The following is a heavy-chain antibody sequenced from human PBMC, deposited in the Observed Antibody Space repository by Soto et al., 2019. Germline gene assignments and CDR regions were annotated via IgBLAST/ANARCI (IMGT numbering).Heavy chain of an antibody. CDR1: GGSISSSNW. CDR3: ARDRDYYDSSGYLDY. Sequence: LSLTCAVSGGSISSSNWWSWVRQPPGKGLEWIGEIYHSGSTNYNPSLKSRVTISVDKSKNQFSLKLSSVTAADTAVYYCARDRDYYDSSGYLDYWGQGTLVTVS. V-gene: IGHV4-4*02. J-gene: IGHJ4*02. CDR2: IYHSGST. D-gene: IGHD3-22*01.